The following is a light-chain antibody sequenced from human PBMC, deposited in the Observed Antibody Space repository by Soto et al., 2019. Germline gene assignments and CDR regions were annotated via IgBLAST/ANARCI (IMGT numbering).Light chain of an antibody. J-gene: IGKJ1*01. Sequence: DIVMTQSPDSLAVSLGERATINCKSSQSVLYSSNNKNYLAWYQQKPGQPPKLLIYWASTRESGVPDRFSGSGSGTDFTLTISSLQAEDAAVYYCQQYYSTPWTFGQWTKVEIK. CDR1: QSVLYSSNNKNY. V-gene: IGKV4-1*01. CDR2: WAS. CDR3: QQYYSTPWT.